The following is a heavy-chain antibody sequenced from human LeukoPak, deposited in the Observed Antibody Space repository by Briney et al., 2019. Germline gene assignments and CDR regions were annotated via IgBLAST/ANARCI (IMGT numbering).Heavy chain of an antibody. D-gene: IGHD1-26*01. CDR1: GFTVSSNY. CDR3: ARTIVGASVYDAFDI. V-gene: IGHV3-53*01. CDR2: IYSDGSA. J-gene: IGHJ3*02. Sequence: GGSLRLSCAASGFTVSSNYMSWVRQVPVKGLEWVSIIYSDGSAYYPDSVKGRFTISRDNSRNTLCLQMSSLRAEDTAMYYCARTIVGASVYDAFDIWGQGTMVTVSS.